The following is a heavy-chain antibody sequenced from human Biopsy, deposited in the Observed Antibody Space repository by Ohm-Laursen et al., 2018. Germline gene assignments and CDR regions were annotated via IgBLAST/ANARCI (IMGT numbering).Heavy chain of an antibody. J-gene: IGHJ4*02. D-gene: IGHD3-10*01. V-gene: IGHV3-9*01. Sequence: LRLSCSATGFNLGDYAMHWVRQVPGKGLEWVSGIKWNSGKIDYADSVKGRFTISRDNAKNSLYPHMNSLRTEDSAFYYCARDTGTMVRGVLYQWGQGTQVTVSS. CDR3: ARDTGTMVRGVLYQ. CDR2: IKWNSGKI. CDR1: GFNLGDYA.